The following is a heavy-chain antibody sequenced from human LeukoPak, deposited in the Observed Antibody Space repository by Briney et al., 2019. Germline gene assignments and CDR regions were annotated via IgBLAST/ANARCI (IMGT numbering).Heavy chain of an antibody. CDR1: GFTFSSYG. CDR3: ARGVVVPAPYYFDY. D-gene: IGHD2-2*01. V-gene: IGHV3-30*02. Sequence: PGGSLRLSCAASGFTFSSYGMHWVRQAPGKGLEWVAFIRYDGSNKYYADSVKGRFTISRDNSKNTLYLQMNSLRAEDTAVYYCARGVVVPAPYYFDYWGQGTLVTVSS. CDR2: IRYDGSNK. J-gene: IGHJ4*02.